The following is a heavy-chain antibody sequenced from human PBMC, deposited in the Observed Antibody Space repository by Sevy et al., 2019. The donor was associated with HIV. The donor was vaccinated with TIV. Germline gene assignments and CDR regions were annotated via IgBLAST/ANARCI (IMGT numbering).Heavy chain of an antibody. CDR2: IHHSGSI. Sequence: KQSQTLSLTCAVSDYSISSGYYWGWIRQPPGKGLEWLGSIHHSGSIYYNPSLNSRVTISVDTSKNQFSLKLHSVTAADTAVYYCARGGSIVTARDYFDHWGQGVLVTVSS. J-gene: IGHJ4*02. CDR1: DYSISSGYY. V-gene: IGHV4-38-2*01. D-gene: IGHD1-26*01. CDR3: ARGGSIVTARDYFDH.